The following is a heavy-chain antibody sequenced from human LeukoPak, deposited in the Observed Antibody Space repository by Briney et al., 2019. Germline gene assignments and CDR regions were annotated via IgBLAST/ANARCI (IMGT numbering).Heavy chain of an antibody. J-gene: IGHJ4*02. D-gene: IGHD6-19*01. CDR1: GFNFGDYL. V-gene: IGHV3-49*03. CDR3: GSGSGWYSPDY. Sequence: GGSLRLSCTVSGFNFGDYLMHWFRQAPGKGLEWVGFIRSKAYGGTPEYAASVRGRFTISRDDSKSIVHLQMNSLKTEDTAVYYCGSGSGWYSPDYWGQGTLVTVSS. CDR2: IRSKAYGGTP.